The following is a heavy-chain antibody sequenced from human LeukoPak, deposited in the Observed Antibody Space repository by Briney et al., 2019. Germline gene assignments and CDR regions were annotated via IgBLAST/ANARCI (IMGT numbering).Heavy chain of an antibody. CDR2: ISYDGRNK. V-gene: IGHV3-30*18. D-gene: IGHD6-13*01. CDR1: GFTFSSSG. CDR3: ANDGTAAAGGQFDY. J-gene: IGHJ4*02. Sequence: GGSLRLSCAASGFTFSSSGMHWVRQAPGKGLEWVAVISYDGRNKYYADSVKGQFTISRDNSKNTLYLQMNSLRAEDTAVYYCANDGTAAAGGQFDYWGQGTLVTVSS.